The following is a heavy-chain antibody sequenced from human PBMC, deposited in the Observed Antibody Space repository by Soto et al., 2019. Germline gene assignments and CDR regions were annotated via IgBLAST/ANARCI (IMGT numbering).Heavy chain of an antibody. Sequence: GVSLRLSCSASGFTFSGSAMHWVRQASVKGLEWVGRIRSKAKNYAAVYAASVKGRFTISRDDPKHTAYLQMNSLKTEATAVYYCTRLGIAQAGTDYWRKRTLVIVSS. CDR1: GFTFSGSA. J-gene: IGHJ4*02. V-gene: IGHV3-73*01. CDR3: TRLGIAQAGTDY. D-gene: IGHD6-13*01. CDR2: IRSKAKNYAA.